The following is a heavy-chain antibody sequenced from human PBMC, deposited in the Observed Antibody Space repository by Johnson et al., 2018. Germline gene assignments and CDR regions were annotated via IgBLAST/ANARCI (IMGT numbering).Heavy chain of an antibody. CDR1: GFTFSSYA. J-gene: IGHJ6*03. CDR3: ANRRGVGDYYYYMDV. Sequence: VQLVQSVGGLVQPGGSLRLSCAASGFTFSSYAMSWVRQAPGKGLEWVSSIRGSGDTTFYADYVKGRFTISRDNSKNTLYQQMNRLRAEDTAVYYCANRRGVGDYYYYMDVWGKGTTVTVSS. V-gene: IGHV3-23*04. CDR2: IRGSGDTT. D-gene: IGHD3-16*01.